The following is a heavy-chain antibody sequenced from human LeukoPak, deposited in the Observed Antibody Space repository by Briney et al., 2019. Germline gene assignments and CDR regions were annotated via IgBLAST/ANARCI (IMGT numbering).Heavy chain of an antibody. J-gene: IGHJ6*03. CDR3: ARSVVPAAISGDYYYYMDV. V-gene: IGHV3-21*01. CDR2: ISSSSSYI. CDR1: GFTVSSNY. D-gene: IGHD2-2*01. Sequence: KPGGSLRLSCAASGFTVSSNYMSWVRQAPGKGLEWVSSISSSSSYIYYADSVKGRFTISRDNAKNSLYLQMNSLRAEDTAVYYCARSVVPAAISGDYYYYMDVWGKGTTVTVSS.